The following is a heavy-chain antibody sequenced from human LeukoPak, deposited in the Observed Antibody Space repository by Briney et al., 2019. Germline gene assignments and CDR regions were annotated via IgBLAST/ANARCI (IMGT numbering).Heavy chain of an antibody. D-gene: IGHD3-10*01. CDR3: AKCPNIPSSVPDDAFDI. CDR1: GFTFSSYA. Sequence: PGGSLRLSCAASGFTFSSYAMSWVRQAPGKGLEWVSAISGSGGSTYYADSVKGRFTISRDNSKNTLYLQMNSLRAEDTAVYYCAKCPNIPSSVPDDAFDIWGQGTMVTVSS. J-gene: IGHJ3*02. CDR2: ISGSGGST. V-gene: IGHV3-23*01.